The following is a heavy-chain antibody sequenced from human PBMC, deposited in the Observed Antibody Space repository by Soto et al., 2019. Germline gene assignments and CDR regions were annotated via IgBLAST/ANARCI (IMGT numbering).Heavy chain of an antibody. D-gene: IGHD2-15*01. CDR2: IYYSGST. CDR1: GGSVSSGSYY. V-gene: IGHV4-61*01. Sequence: LSLTCTVSGGSVSSGSYYWSWIRQPPGKGLEWIGYIYYSGSTNYNPSLKSRVTISVDTSKNQFSLKLSSVTAADTAVYYCARAGRVVGAARRDYWGQGTLVTVSS. J-gene: IGHJ4*02. CDR3: ARAGRVVGAARRDY.